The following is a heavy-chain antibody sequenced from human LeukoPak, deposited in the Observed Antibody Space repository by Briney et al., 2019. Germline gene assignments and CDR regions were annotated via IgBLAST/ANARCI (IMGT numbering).Heavy chain of an antibody. CDR3: AIQGSGSFINYY. D-gene: IGHD1-26*01. CDR1: GLSFENYG. J-gene: IGHJ4*02. V-gene: IGHV3-30*03. Sequence: GRSLRLSCAASGLSFENYGMDWVRQVPGKGLEWVSAISYDGKYKYYADSVKGRFTISRGNSKNTLYLQMNSLRLEDTAVYYCAIQGSGSFINYYWGQGTLVTVSS. CDR2: ISYDGKYK.